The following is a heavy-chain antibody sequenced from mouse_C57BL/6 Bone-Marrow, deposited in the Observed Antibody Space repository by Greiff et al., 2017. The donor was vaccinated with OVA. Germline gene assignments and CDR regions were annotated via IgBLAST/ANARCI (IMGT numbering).Heavy chain of an antibody. V-gene: IGHV14-4*01. Sequence: EVKLQESGAELVRPGASVKLSCTASGFYIKDYYMHWVKERPEQGLEWIGWIDPENGDTEYASKFQGKATITVDTSSKTVYLHRSSLTSEDTAVYYCTTYRYWGQGNTLTVSS. CDR3: TTYRY. CDR1: GFYIKDYY. CDR2: IDPENGDT. J-gene: IGHJ2*01.